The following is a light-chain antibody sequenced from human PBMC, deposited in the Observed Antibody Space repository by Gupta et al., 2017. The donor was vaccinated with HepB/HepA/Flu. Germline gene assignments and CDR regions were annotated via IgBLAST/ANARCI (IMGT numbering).Light chain of an antibody. Sequence: DIVLTQSPDSLAVSLGERATINCKSSQSLLYRYKSKNYLAWYQQKPGQPPKLLISWASNRESGVPDRFSGSGSGKDFTLTISSLQDEDVAVYYCQQYYSTITFGGGTKVEIK. CDR2: WAS. V-gene: IGKV4-1*01. CDR3: QQYYSTIT. CDR1: QSLLYRYKSKNY. J-gene: IGKJ4*01.